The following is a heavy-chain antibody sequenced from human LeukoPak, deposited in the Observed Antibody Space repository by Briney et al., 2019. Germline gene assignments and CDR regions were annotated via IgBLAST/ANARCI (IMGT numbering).Heavy chain of an antibody. CDR2: IYTSGST. V-gene: IGHV4-61*02. Sequence: SETLSLTCTVSGGSISSGSYYWSWIRQPAGKGLEWIGRIYTSGSTNYNPSLKSRVTISVDTSKNQFSLKLSSVTAADTAVYYCARARIGDAFDIWGQGTMVTVS. CDR3: ARARIGDAFDI. CDR1: GGSISSGSYY. J-gene: IGHJ3*02. D-gene: IGHD2-21*01.